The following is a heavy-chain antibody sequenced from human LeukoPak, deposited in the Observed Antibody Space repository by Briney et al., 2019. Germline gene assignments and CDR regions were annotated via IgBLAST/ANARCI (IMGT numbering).Heavy chain of an antibody. J-gene: IGHJ4*02. CDR2: IIPIFGTA. V-gene: IGHV1-69*05. Sequence: AASVKVSCKASGGTFSSYAISWVRQAPGQGLEWMGGIIPIFGTANYAQKLQGRVTMTTDTSTSTAYMELRSLRSDDTAVYYCARVPDIVVVVAATLLHYFDYWGQGTLVTVSS. CDR3: ARVPDIVVVVAATLLHYFDY. D-gene: IGHD2-15*01. CDR1: GGTFSSYA.